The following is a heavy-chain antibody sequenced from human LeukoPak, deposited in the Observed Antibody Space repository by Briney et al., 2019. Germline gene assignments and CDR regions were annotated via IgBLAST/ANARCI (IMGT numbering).Heavy chain of an antibody. V-gene: IGHV1-69*04. CDR2: IVPIVEIT. CDR1: GDTLNDDD. D-gene: IGHD4-17*01. Sequence: SVKVSCKASGDTLNDDDITWVRQAPGRGLEWMGRIVPIVEITNYAESFQGRVTITADKSTNTFYMQLASLMSSDTAIYFCARGNYGDPNWFDPWGQGTLVTVSS. J-gene: IGHJ5*02. CDR3: ARGNYGDPNWFDP.